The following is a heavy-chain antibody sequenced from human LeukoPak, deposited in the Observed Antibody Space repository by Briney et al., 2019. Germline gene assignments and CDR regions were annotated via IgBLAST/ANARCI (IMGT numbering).Heavy chain of an antibody. CDR2: IHHSGST. V-gene: IGHV4-4*09. Sequence: SETLSLTCGVSGASISSYYWSWIRQSPRKGLEWIGYIHHSGSTDYHPSLRGRVTISADTSQSQFSLSLTSVTAADTAVYFCASTRGGVAVAGRGDFDIWGQGTVVTVSP. CDR1: GASISSYY. J-gene: IGHJ3*02. D-gene: IGHD6-19*01. CDR3: ASTRGGVAVAGRGDFDI.